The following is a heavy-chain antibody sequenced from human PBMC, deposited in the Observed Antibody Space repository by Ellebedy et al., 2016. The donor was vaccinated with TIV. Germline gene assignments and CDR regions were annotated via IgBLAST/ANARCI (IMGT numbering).Heavy chain of an antibody. Sequence: GESLKISXTGSGFTFGDYAMSWFRQAPGKGLEWVGFIRSKASGGPAEYAASVKGRFTISRDDSKSIAYLQMNSLKTEDTAVYYCARPPPSFYSSVWYSDYWGQGTLVTVSS. CDR1: GFTFGDYA. CDR3: ARPPPSFYSSVWYSDY. D-gene: IGHD6-19*01. CDR2: IRSKASGGPA. V-gene: IGHV3-49*03. J-gene: IGHJ4*02.